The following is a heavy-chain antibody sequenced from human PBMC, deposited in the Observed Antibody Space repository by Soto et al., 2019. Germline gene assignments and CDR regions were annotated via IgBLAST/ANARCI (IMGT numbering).Heavy chain of an antibody. V-gene: IGHV3-30*18. CDR1: GFTFSSYG. J-gene: IGHJ3*02. Sequence: GGSLRLSCAASGFTFSSYGMHWVRQAPGKGLEWVAVISYDGSNKYYADSVKGRLTISRDNSKNTLYLQMNSLRAEDTAVYYCAKEVYAISGSSTDAFDIWGQGTMVTVSS. CDR2: ISYDGSNK. D-gene: IGHD2-8*01. CDR3: AKEVYAISGSSTDAFDI.